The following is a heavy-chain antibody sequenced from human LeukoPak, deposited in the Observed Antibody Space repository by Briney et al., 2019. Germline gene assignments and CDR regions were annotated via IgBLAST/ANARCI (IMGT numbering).Heavy chain of an antibody. D-gene: IGHD3-10*01. J-gene: IGHJ4*02. CDR2: IIPIFGTA. Sequence: SVKVSCKTSGGTFSSYAISWVRQAPGQGLEWMGGIIPIFGTANYAQKFQGRVTITTDESTSTAYMELSSLRSEDTAVYYCASLYYYGSGSFSYWGQGTLVTVSS. CDR3: ASLYYYGSGSFSY. V-gene: IGHV1-69*05. CDR1: GGTFSSYA.